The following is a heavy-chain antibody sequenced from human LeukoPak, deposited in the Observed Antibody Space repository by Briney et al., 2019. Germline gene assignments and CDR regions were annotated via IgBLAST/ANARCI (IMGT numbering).Heavy chain of an antibody. CDR3: ARRAITFGGVIVNDYYYGMDV. J-gene: IGHJ6*04. V-gene: IGHV3-33*01. Sequence: GGSLRLSCAAPGFTFSSYGMHWVRQAPGKGLEWVAVIWYDGSNKYYADSVKGRFTISRDNSKNTLYLQMNSLRAEDTAVYYCARRAITFGGVIVNDYYYGMDVWGKGTTVTVSS. CDR1: GFTFSSYG. D-gene: IGHD3-16*02. CDR2: IWYDGSNK.